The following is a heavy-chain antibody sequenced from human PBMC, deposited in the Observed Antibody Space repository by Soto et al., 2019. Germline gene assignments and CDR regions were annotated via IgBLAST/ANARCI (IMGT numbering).Heavy chain of an antibody. D-gene: IGHD1-26*01. J-gene: IGHJ6*02. Sequence: ASVKGSCKSYGGTFISYSMSWVRQAPGQGLEWMGWISAYNGNTNYAEKLQGRVTMTTDTSTRTAYMELRSLRSEDTALSYCARVGGSYQWGYYYYGMDVWGQGTTVTVSS. V-gene: IGHV1-18*01. CDR2: ISAYNGNT. CDR3: ARVGGSYQWGYYYYGMDV. CDR1: GGTFISYS.